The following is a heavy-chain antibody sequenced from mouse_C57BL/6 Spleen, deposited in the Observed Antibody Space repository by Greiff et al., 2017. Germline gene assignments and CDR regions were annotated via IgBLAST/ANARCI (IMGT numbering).Heavy chain of an antibody. D-gene: IGHD3-2*02. V-gene: IGHV1-80*01. J-gene: IGHJ3*01. CDR3: AREGLRLPFAY. CDR1: GFAFSSYW. Sequence: VQLQQSGAELVKPGASLKISCKASGFAFSSYWMNWVKQRPGKGLEWIGQIYPGDGDTNYNEKFKGKATLTEDNSSSTAYMQLSSLTSEDSAVYFCAREGLRLPFAYWGQGTLVTVSA. CDR2: IYPGDGDT.